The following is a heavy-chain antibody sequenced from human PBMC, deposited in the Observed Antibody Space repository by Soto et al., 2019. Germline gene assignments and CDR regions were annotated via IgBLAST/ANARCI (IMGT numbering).Heavy chain of an antibody. CDR3: ARGIWFGEPAAITFDY. J-gene: IGHJ4*02. Sequence: EVQLVESGGGLVQPGGSLRLSCAASGFTFSSDWMSWVRQAPGKGLEWVANIKKDGSEKYYVDSVKGRFTISRDNAKNSLYLQMNSLRAEDAAVYHCARGIWFGEPAAITFDYWGQGTLVTVSS. CDR2: IKKDGSEK. CDR1: GFTFSSDW. V-gene: IGHV3-7*01. D-gene: IGHD3-10*01.